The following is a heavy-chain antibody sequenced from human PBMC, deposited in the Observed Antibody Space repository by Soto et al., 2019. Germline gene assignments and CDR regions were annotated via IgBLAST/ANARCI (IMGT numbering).Heavy chain of an antibody. CDR1: GFTFDDYA. CDR2: ISWNSGSI. CDR3: AKDPLGDYYYYGMDV. J-gene: IGHJ6*02. Sequence: GGSLRLSCAASGFTFDDYAMHWVRQAPGKGLEWVSGISWNSGSIGNADAVKGRFTISRDNAKNSLYLQMNSLRAEDTALYYCAKDPLGDYYYYGMDVWGQGTTVTVSS. V-gene: IGHV3-9*01. D-gene: IGHD3-16*01.